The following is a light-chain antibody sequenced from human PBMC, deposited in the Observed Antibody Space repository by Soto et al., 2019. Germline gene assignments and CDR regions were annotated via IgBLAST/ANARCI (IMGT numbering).Light chain of an antibody. CDR3: QQYKHWCTAT. CDR1: EGVRSH. J-gene: IGKJ1*01. V-gene: IGKV3-15*01. CDR2: GAS. Sequence: EKATLSCRAREGVRSHVVWYQQKPGQAHRLLIYGASTRATGIPARFSGSGSGTEFTFTFSRLQSEDSAVYYCQQYKHWCTATFAHAALVDIK.